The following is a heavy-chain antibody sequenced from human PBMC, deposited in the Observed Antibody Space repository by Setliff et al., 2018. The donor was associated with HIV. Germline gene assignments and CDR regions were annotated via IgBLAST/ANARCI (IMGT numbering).Heavy chain of an antibody. D-gene: IGHD1-1*01. CDR3: ARLEKLDDISYFDY. V-gene: IGHV4-28*01. J-gene: IGHJ4*02. Sequence: SETLSLTCVVSGYSISSSNWWGWIRQPPGKGLEWIGYISSRGSTYYNPSLKSRITMSVDTSQNQVSLKLSSVTAADTAVYFCARLEKLDDISYFDYWGQGTLVTVSS. CDR1: GYSISSSNW. CDR2: ISSRGST.